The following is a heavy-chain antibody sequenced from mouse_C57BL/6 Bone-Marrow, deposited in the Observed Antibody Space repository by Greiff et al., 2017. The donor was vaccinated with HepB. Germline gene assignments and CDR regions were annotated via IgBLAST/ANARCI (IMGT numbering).Heavy chain of an antibody. CDR2: ISDGGSYT. V-gene: IGHV5-4*01. Sequence: EVHLVESGGGLVKPGGSLKLSCAASGFTFSSYAMSWVRQTPEKRLEWVATISDGGSYTYYPDNVKGRFTISRDNAKNNLYLQMSHLKSEDTAMYYCARGEGMIKAYWGQGTLVTVSA. D-gene: IGHD2-4*01. CDR3: ARGEGMIKAY. J-gene: IGHJ3*01. CDR1: GFTFSSYA.